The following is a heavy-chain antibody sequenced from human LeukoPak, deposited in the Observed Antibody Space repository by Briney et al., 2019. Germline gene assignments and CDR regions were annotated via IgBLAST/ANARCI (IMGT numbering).Heavy chain of an antibody. D-gene: IGHD1-1*01. Sequence: GGSLRLSCAASGFTFSSYEMNWVRQAPGKGLEWVSYISSSGSTIYYADSVKGRFTISRDNAKNSLYLQMNSLRAEDTAVYYRARLERELLGYYYYYMDVWGKGTTVTVSS. CDR1: GFTFSSYE. J-gene: IGHJ6*03. CDR3: ARLERELLGYYYYYMDV. V-gene: IGHV3-48*03. CDR2: ISSSGSTI.